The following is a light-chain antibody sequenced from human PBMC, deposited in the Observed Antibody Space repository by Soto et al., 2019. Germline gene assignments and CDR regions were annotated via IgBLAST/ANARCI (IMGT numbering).Light chain of an antibody. Sequence: LPCYQQKRGVAGRRLVHDGSHSATNIPARFSGSGSGTDFTLSISSLEPEDFAVYYCQQRSNWPLTFVGGTKVEI. J-gene: IGKJ4*01. V-gene: IGKV3-11*01. CDR2: DGS. CDR3: QQRSNWPLT.